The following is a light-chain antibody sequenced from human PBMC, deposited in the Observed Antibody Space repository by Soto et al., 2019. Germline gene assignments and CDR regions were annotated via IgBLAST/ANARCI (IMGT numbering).Light chain of an antibody. Sequence: QSVLTQPPSASGTPGQRVTISCSGSSSNIGSDTVKWYQQLPGTAPKLLIYSNNQRPSGVPDRFSGSKSGTSASLAISGLQSDDEADYYCAAWDDSLNGPVFGGGTKVTVL. CDR3: AAWDDSLNGPV. CDR2: SNN. V-gene: IGLV1-44*01. CDR1: SSNIGSDT. J-gene: IGLJ3*02.